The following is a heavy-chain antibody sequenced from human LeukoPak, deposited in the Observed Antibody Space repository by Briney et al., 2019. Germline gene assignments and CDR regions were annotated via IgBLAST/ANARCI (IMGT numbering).Heavy chain of an antibody. J-gene: IGHJ4*02. V-gene: IGHV3-15*01. CDR2: IKSKTDGGTT. CDR1: GFTFSNAW. CDR3: TTLTSIAAAEY. Sequence: GGSLRLSCAASGFTFSNAWMSWVRQAPGKGLEWVGRIKSKTDGGTTDYAAPVKGRLTISRDDSKNTLYLQMNSLKTEDTAVYYCTTLTSIAAAEYWGQGTLVTVSS. D-gene: IGHD6-13*01.